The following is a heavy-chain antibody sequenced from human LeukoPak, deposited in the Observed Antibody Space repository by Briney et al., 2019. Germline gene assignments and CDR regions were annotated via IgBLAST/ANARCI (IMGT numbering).Heavy chain of an antibody. Sequence: ASVKVSCKASGYTFTGYYMHWVRQAPGQGLEWMGWINPNSGGTNYAQKFQGRVTMTRDTSIRTAYVELSRLRSDDTAVYYCARGPTVTTNYYYYYMDVWGKGTTVTVSS. V-gene: IGHV1-2*02. CDR2: INPNSGGT. CDR3: ARGPTVTTNYYYYYMDV. J-gene: IGHJ6*03. CDR1: GYTFTGYY. D-gene: IGHD4-11*01.